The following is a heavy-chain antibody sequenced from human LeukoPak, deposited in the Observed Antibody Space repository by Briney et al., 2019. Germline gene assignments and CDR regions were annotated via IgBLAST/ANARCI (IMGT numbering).Heavy chain of an antibody. Sequence: GASVKVSCKASGYTFTRYYMHWVRQAPGQGLEWMGIINPSGGNTNYAQKFQGRVTMTTDTSTSTAYMELRSLRSDDTAVYYCARDPGIAAAGSFDYWGQGTLVTVSS. CDR1: GYTFTRYY. CDR3: ARDPGIAAAGSFDY. D-gene: IGHD6-13*01. V-gene: IGHV1-46*01. CDR2: INPSGGNT. J-gene: IGHJ4*02.